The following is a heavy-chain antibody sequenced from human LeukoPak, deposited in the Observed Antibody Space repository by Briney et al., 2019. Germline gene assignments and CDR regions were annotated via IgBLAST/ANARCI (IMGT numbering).Heavy chain of an antibody. J-gene: IGHJ4*02. Sequence: GGSLRLSCAGSGFSFSNYWMSWVRQAPGKGLEWVANVRRDGSETQYVDSLKGRFTVSRDNSEHSLYLRMSSLRGEDTAVYYCATTTRSSSWDYWGQGTLVTVSS. CDR1: GFSFSNYW. CDR3: ATTTRSSSWDY. D-gene: IGHD2-2*01. CDR2: VRRDGSET. V-gene: IGHV3-7*01.